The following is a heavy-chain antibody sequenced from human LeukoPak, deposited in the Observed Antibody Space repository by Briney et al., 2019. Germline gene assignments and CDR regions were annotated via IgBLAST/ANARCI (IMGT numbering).Heavy chain of an antibody. D-gene: IGHD5-12*01. CDR1: GGSISSYY. J-gene: IGHJ4*02. CDR2: IYYSGST. V-gene: IGHV4-59*08. CDR3: ARQGYSAYEILDY. Sequence: PSETLSLTCTVSGGSISSYYWSWIRQPPGKGLEWIGYIYYSGSTNYSPSLKSRVTISVDTSKNQFSLKLSSVTAADTAVYYCARQGYSAYEILDYWGQATLATVSS.